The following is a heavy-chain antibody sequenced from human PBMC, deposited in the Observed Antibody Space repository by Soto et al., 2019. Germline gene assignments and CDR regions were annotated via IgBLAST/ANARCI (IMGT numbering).Heavy chain of an antibody. CDR3: ARAITYYDILTGPYSWFDP. J-gene: IGHJ5*02. CDR2: INAGNGNT. V-gene: IGHV1-3*01. Sequence: ASVKVSCKASGYTFTSYAMHWVRQAPGQRLEWMGWINAGNGNTKYSQKFQGRVTITRDTSASTAYMELSSLRSEDTAVYYCARAITYYDILTGPYSWFDPWGQGTLVTVSS. D-gene: IGHD3-9*01. CDR1: GYTFTSYA.